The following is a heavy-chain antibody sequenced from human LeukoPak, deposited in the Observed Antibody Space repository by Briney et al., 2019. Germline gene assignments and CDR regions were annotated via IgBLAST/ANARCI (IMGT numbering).Heavy chain of an antibody. CDR3: ARHPPYGSRNWGAYYFDS. CDR2: IYYSGST. CDR1: GGAISSTAYY. V-gene: IGHV4-39*01. Sequence: SETLSLTCNVSGGAISSTAYYWGWIRQPPGKGLEWIGSIYYSGSTYYNPSLESRVTISVDTSHNQFSLKLNSVTAADTALYYCARHPPYGSRNWGAYYFDSWGQGTLVTVSS. J-gene: IGHJ4*02. D-gene: IGHD3-10*01.